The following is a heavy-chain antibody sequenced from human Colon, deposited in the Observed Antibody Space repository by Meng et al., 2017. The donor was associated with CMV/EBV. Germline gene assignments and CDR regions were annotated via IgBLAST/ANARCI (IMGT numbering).Heavy chain of an antibody. D-gene: IGHD3-22*01. Sequence: GSLRLSCTVSGGSIKRSPHYWGWIRQSPGKGLEWIGSVDYGGATYHNPSLKSRVTITVDTSTNQFSLQLTSVTAADTAIYYCASDRRRPGYFDGRLYGLDVWGQGTTVTVSS. V-gene: IGHV4-39*07. CDR3: ASDRRRPGYFDGRLYGLDV. CDR1: GGSIKRSPHY. CDR2: VDYGGAT. J-gene: IGHJ6*02.